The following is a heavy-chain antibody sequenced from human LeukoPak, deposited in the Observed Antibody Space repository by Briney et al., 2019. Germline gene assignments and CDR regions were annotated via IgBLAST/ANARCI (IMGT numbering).Heavy chain of an antibody. CDR1: GGSISSYY. CDR2: IYTSGST. J-gene: IGHJ6*03. CDR3: ARGRSCTRPPNLDYYYYMDV. D-gene: IGHD2-2*01. V-gene: IGHV4-4*07. Sequence: SETLSLTCTVSGGSISSYYWSWIRQPAGKGLEWLGRIYTSGSTNYNPSLKSRVTMSVDTSKNQFSLKLNSVTAADTAVYYCARGRSCTRPPNLDYYYYMDVWGKGTTVTISS.